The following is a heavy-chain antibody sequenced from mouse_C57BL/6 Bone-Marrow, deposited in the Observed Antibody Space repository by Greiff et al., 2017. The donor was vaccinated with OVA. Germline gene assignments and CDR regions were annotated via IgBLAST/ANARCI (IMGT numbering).Heavy chain of an antibody. Sequence: EVKLMESGGDLVKPGGSLKISCAASGFTFSSYGMSWVRQTPDKRLEWVATISSGGSYTYYTDSVKGRFTISRDNAKNTLYLPMSSLKSEDTAMYYCARHGAYGSFVDYWGQGTTLTVSS. CDR1: GFTFSSYG. CDR3: ARHGAYGSFVDY. J-gene: IGHJ2*01. V-gene: IGHV5-6*01. D-gene: IGHD1-1*01. CDR2: ISSGGSYT.